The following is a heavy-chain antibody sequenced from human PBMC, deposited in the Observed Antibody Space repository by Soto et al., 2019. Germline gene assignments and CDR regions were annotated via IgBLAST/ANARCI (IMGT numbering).Heavy chain of an antibody. D-gene: IGHD3-10*01. CDR1: GFTFSTYY. J-gene: IGHJ4*02. CDR2: IKLDGSEK. Sequence: EVQLVESGGGLVQPGGSLRLSCAASGFTFSTYYVTWVRQAPGKGLELVANIKLDGSEKYYVDSVKGRFTISRDSAKNSLYLQMNSLRAEDTAVYYCARVGGSGSYYRPFDYRGQGTLVTVSS. V-gene: IGHV3-7*01. CDR3: ARVGGSGSYYRPFDY.